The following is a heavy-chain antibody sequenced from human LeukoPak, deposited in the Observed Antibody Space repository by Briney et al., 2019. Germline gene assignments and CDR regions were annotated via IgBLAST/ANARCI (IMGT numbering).Heavy chain of an antibody. V-gene: IGHV4-38-2*02. CDR1: GYSINSGYH. CDR3: ARNMVRGVIDY. D-gene: IGHD3-10*01. Sequence: SETLSLSCIVSGYSINSGYHWGWIRQPPGKGLEWIGSIYHSGSTHYNPSLRSRVTISVDTSKNQFSLKLSSVTAADTAVYYCARNMVRGVIDYWGQGTLVTVSS. J-gene: IGHJ4*02. CDR2: IYHSGST.